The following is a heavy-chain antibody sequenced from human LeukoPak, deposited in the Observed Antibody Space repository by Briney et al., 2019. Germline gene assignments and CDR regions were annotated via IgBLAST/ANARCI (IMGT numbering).Heavy chain of an antibody. CDR3: ARGVLFYYYYYLDV. J-gene: IGHJ6*03. CDR1: GGTFSSYA. V-gene: IGHV1-69*13. CDR2: IIPIFGTA. D-gene: IGHD2-21*01. Sequence: ASVKVSCKASGGTFSSYAISWVRQAPGQGLEWMGGIIPIFGTANYAQKFQGRVTITADESTSTAYMELSSLGSEDTAVYYCARGVLFYYYYYLDVWGKGTTVTVSS.